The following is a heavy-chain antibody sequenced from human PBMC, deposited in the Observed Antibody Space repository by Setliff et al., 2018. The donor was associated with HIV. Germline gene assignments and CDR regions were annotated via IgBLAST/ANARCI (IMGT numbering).Heavy chain of an antibody. CDR1: GGSISSHY. J-gene: IGHJ4*02. V-gene: IGHV4-34*01. CDR3: ARVGYYDTSFDY. Sequence: SETLSLTCTVSGGSISSHYWSWIRQPPGKGLEWIGKINHSGSTNYDPSLKSRVTISVDTSKNQFSLKLGSVTAADTAVYYCARVGYYDTSFDYWGQGTLVTVSS. D-gene: IGHD3-22*01. CDR2: INHSGST.